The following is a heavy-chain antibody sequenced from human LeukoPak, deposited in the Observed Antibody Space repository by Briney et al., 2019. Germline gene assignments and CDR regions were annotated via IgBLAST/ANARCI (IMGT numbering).Heavy chain of an antibody. CDR1: GFTFSNYW. V-gene: IGHV3-7*01. CDR3: AAGAGWLIDY. Sequence: GGSLRLSCAASGFTFSNYWINWVRQAPGKGLEWVAIIKKDGSEKIYVDSVRGRFTISRDNAKNTLYLQMNSLRAEDTAVYYCAAGAGWLIDYWGQGTLVTVSS. D-gene: IGHD6-19*01. CDR2: IKKDGSEK. J-gene: IGHJ4*02.